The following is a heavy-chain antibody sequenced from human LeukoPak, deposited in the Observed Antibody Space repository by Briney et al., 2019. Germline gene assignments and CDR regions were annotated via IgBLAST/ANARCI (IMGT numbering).Heavy chain of an antibody. J-gene: IGHJ4*02. D-gene: IGHD3-22*01. V-gene: IGHV3-33*01. CDR3: ARGLLDRSDYFED. Sequence: GRSLRLFSAASGFTFRNYGMHWVRQAPGKGLEWVAVIWYDGSNKYYGDSVKGRFTISRDNSKSTMYLQMNSVTAEDTAVYYCARGLLDRSDYFEDWRQGTLVTVSS. CDR2: IWYDGSNK. CDR1: GFTFRNYG.